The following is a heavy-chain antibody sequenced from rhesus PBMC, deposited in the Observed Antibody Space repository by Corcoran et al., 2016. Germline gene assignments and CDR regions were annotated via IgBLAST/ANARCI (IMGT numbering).Heavy chain of an antibody. Sequence: EVQLVESGGGLVQPGGSLRLSCAASGFTFSSYGMSWVRQAPGKGLEWVSYISNGGGSTYSADSVKGRFTSSRDNSKNTLSLQMNSLRAEDTAVYYCAKRGYSGYSLLNDAFDFWGQGLRVTVSS. D-gene: IGHD5-42*01. J-gene: IGHJ3*01. CDR1: GFTFSSYG. CDR2: ISNGGGST. CDR3: AKRGYSGYSLLNDAFDF. V-gene: IGHV3S5*01.